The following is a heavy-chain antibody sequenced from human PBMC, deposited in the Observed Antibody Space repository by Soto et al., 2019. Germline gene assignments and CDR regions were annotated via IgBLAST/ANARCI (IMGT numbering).Heavy chain of an antibody. CDR1: GYSFTCHY. D-gene: IGHD2-2*02. J-gene: IGHJ4*01. CDR2: IIPILGIA. CDR3: AMEYCSSTSCYRDY. Sequence: GASVKVSCKAIGYSFTCHYMHWVRQAPGQGLEWMGRIIPILGIANYAQKFQGRVTITADKSTSTAYMELSSLRSEDTAVYYCAMEYCSSTSCYRDYWG. V-gene: IGHV1-69*02.